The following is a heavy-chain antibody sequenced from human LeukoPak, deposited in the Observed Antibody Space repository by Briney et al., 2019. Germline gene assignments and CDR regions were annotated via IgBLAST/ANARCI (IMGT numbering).Heavy chain of an antibody. D-gene: IGHD2-8*01. Sequence: ASVKVSCKASGYTFTSYYMHWVRQASGQGLEWMGIINPSGGSTSYAQKFQGRVTMTRDMSTSTDYMELSSLRAEDTAVYYCARQKYLRGPDVSYFDYWGQGTLVTVSS. V-gene: IGHV1-46*01. CDR2: INPSGGST. CDR1: GYTFTSYY. CDR3: ARQKYLRGPDVSYFDY. J-gene: IGHJ4*02.